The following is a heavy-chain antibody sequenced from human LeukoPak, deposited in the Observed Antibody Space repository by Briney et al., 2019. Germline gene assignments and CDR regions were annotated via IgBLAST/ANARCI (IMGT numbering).Heavy chain of an antibody. CDR2: IRTKANTYAT. CDR1: GFTFSDSA. V-gene: IGHV3-73*01. D-gene: IGHD3-3*01. J-gene: IGHJ4*02. CDR3: TRHYDFWNGYYNFFDS. Sequence: PGGSLRLSCAASGFTFSDSAMHWVRQASGKGLEWVGRIRTKANTYATAYAASVKGRFTISRDDSKNTAYLQMSSLKTEDTAVYYCTRHYDFWNGYYNFFDSWGQGTLVTVSS.